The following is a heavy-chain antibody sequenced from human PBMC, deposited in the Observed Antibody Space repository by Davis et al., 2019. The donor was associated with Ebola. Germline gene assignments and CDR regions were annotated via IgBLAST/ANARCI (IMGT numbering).Heavy chain of an antibody. V-gene: IGHV1-2*04. J-gene: IGHJ4*02. CDR3: ARDRVCSGATCYAYFDF. CDR1: GYTFTGYY. D-gene: IGHD2-15*01. Sequence: AASVKVSCKASGYTFTGYYIHWVRQAPGQGLEWIGWINPNSGDTKYSQKFQGWVTMTRDTPISTAYMELNRLTSDDTAVYYCARDRVCSGATCYAYFDFWGQGTLVTVSS. CDR2: INPNSGDT.